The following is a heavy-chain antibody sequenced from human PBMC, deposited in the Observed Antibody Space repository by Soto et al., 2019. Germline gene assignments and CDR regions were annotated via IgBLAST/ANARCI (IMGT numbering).Heavy chain of an antibody. CDR2: IYYSGTT. V-gene: IGHV4-31*11. CDR1: GDSISRGGYY. D-gene: IGHD6-13*01. Sequence: QVQLQESGQGLVKPSQTLSLTCAVSGDSISRGGYYWSWIRQHPGQGLEWIGYIYYSGTTYYSPSLKSRVTMSVDTSKNHFSLKLSSVTAADTAVYYCARGGAAPSFDPRGQGILVTVS. J-gene: IGHJ5*02. CDR3: ARGGAAPSFDP.